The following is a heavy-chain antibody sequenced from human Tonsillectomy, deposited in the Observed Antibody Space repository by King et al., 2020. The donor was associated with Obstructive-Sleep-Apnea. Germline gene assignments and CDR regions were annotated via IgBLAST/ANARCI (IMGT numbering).Heavy chain of an antibody. Sequence: VQLVESGGGVVQPGRSLRLSCAASGFTFSSYAMHWVRQAPGKGLEWVALISYDGSNKYYEDSVKGRFTISGDNSKNTLYLKMNSLRAEETAVYYFARDKVLSGRLDSWGQGTLVTVSS. D-gene: IGHD1-26*01. CDR2: ISYDGSNK. CDR3: ARDKVLSGRLDS. J-gene: IGHJ5*01. CDR1: GFTFSSYA. V-gene: IGHV3-30-3*01.